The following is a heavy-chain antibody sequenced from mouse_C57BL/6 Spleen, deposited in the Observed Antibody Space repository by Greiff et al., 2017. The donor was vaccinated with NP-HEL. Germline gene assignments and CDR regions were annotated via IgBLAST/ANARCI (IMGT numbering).Heavy chain of an antibody. D-gene: IGHD2-5*01. CDR3: ARYYYSNSWYFDV. V-gene: IGHV1-64*01. CDR2: IHPNSGST. Sequence: QVQLQQPGAELVKPGASVKLSCKASGYTFTSYWMHWVKQRPGQGLEWIGMIHPNSGSTNYNEKFKSKATLTVDKSSSTAYMQLSSLTSEDSAVYYCARYYYSNSWYFDVWGTGTTVTVSS. J-gene: IGHJ1*03. CDR1: GYTFTSYW.